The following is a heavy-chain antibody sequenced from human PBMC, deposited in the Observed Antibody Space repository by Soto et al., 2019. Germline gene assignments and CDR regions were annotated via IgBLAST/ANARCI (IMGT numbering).Heavy chain of an antibody. Sequence: EVQLLESGGGLVQPGGSLRLSCAASGFTFISHAMSWARQAPGKGLEWVSAISGSGDRTYYADSVKGRFTISRDNYKNTVYLQMDSVSADDSAVYYCASRFGELLLVFDFWGQGTLVSVSS. J-gene: IGHJ4*02. CDR2: ISGSGDRT. CDR1: GFTFISHA. V-gene: IGHV3-23*01. D-gene: IGHD3-10*01. CDR3: ASRFGELLLVFDF.